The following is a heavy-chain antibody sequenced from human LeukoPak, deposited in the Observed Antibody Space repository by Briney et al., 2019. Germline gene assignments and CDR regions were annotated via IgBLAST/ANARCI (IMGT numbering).Heavy chain of an antibody. CDR2: ISYDGGIK. CDR1: GFTFSRYG. J-gene: IGHJ5*02. CDR3: ARVGVSGLVPGHWFDP. Sequence: GRSLRLSCAASGFTFSRYGIHWVRQAPGKGLEGVAVISYDGGIKYYADSVKGRFTISRDNSNNTVFLQMNSLRAEDTAVYFCARVGVSGLVPGHWFDPWGLGTLVTASS. V-gene: IGHV3-30*03. D-gene: IGHD3/OR15-3a*01.